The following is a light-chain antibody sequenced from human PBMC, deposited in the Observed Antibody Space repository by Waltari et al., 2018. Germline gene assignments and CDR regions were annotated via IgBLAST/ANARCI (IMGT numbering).Light chain of an antibody. CDR3: QQSYSTPRT. CDR2: AAS. V-gene: IGKV1-39*01. J-gene: IGKJ1*01. CDR1: QSISSY. Sequence: DIQMTQSPSSLSAYVGDRVTITCRASQSISSYLNWYQQKPGKAPKLLIYAASSLQSGFPSRFSGSGSGTEFTLTISSLQPEDFATYYCQQSYSTPRTFGQGTKVEIK.